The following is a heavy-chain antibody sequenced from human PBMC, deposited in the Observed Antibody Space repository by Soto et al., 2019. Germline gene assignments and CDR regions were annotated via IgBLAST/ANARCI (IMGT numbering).Heavy chain of an antibody. Sequence: SVKVSCKASGFTFTSSAVQWVRQARGQRLEWIGWIVVGSGNTNYAQKFQERVTITRDMSTSTAYMELSSLRSEDTAVYYCAAVRGSSWYGDAFDIWGQGTMVTVS. CDR2: IVVGSGNT. D-gene: IGHD6-13*01. CDR1: GFTFTSSA. CDR3: AAVRGSSWYGDAFDI. J-gene: IGHJ3*02. V-gene: IGHV1-58*01.